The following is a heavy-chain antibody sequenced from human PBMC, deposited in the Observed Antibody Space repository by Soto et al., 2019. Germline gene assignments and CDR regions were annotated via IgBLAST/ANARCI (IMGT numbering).Heavy chain of an antibody. D-gene: IGHD7-27*01. V-gene: IGHV4-59*01. J-gene: IGHJ3*02. Sequence: PSETLSLTCTVSGGSIISYYWSWVRQPPGKGLEWIGYIYYSGSTNYNPSLKSRVTISVDTSKNQFSLKLSSVTAADTAVYYCARVWGSAFDIWGQGTMVTVSS. CDR1: GGSIISYY. CDR2: IYYSGST. CDR3: ARVWGSAFDI.